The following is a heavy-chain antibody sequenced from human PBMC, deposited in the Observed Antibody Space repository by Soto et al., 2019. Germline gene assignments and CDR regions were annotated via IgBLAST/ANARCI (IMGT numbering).Heavy chain of an antibody. D-gene: IGHD3-22*01. Sequence: QITLKESGPTLVRPTQTLTLTCTFSGFSLSSTAVGVGGIRQAPGQAPEWLALMYWNDDNHYSPPLKSRLTLTKDTSKNQVVLTMTNVDPVDTATYYCAHGSGWLFDHWGQVTLVTVTS. CDR1: GFSLSSTAVG. J-gene: IGHJ4*02. CDR3: AHGSGWLFDH. V-gene: IGHV2-5*01. CDR2: MYWNDDN.